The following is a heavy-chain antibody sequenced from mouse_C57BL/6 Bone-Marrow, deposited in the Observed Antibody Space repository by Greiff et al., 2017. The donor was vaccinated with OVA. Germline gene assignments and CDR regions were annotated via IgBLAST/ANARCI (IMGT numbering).Heavy chain of an antibody. CDR1: GYTFTSYW. CDR3: ARRYGYYGKFAY. J-gene: IGHJ3*01. D-gene: IGHD2-3*01. V-gene: IGHV1-69*01. Sequence: QVQLQQPGAELVMPGASVKLSCKASGYTFTSYWMHWVKQRPGQGLEWIGEIDPSDSNTNYNQKFKGKSTLTVDKSSSTAYMQLSNLTSEDSAVDYCARRYGYYGKFAYWGQGTLVTVSS. CDR2: IDPSDSNT.